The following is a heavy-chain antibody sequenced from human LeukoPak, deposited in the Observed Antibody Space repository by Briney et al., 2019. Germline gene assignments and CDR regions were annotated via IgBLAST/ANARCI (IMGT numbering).Heavy chain of an antibody. Sequence: GGSLRLSCAASGFTFSSYGMHWVRQAPGKGPEWVAVIWYDGSNKYHADSVQGRFTISRDNSKNMVYLQMNSLRDEDTAVYYCARDPGGIHSYWGQGTLVTVSS. CDR3: ARDPGGIHSY. CDR2: IWYDGSNK. CDR1: GFTFSSYG. D-gene: IGHD1-26*01. V-gene: IGHV3-33*01. J-gene: IGHJ4*02.